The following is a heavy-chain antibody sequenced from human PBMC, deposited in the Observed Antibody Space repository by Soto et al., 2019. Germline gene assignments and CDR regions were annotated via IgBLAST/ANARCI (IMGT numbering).Heavy chain of an antibody. CDR1: GYTFTSFG. J-gene: IGHJ3*02. CDR2: ISVYNGKT. Sequence: QVQLVQSGAEVKKPEASVKVSCKASGYTFTSFGITWVRQAPGQGLEWMGWISVYNGKTNYAQKLQGRVTVTRDTSTNTAYMELRSLRSDDTAVYYCAKDDYGKNDGDSLEMWGQGTMVTVSS. CDR3: AKDDYGKNDGDSLEM. D-gene: IGHD4-17*01. V-gene: IGHV1-18*01.